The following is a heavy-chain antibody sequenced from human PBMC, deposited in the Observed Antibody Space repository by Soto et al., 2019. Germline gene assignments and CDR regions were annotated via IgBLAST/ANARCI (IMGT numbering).Heavy chain of an antibody. J-gene: IGHJ5*02. Sequence: QVQLQQWGAGLLKPSETLSLTCAVYGGSFSGYYWSWIRQPPGKGREWIGEINHSGSTNYNPSLKSRVTISVDTAKNQFSLKLSSVTAADTAVYYCARVRTGRGRIHWFDPWGQGTLVTVSS. CDR2: INHSGST. D-gene: IGHD1-1*01. V-gene: IGHV4-34*01. CDR1: GGSFSGYY. CDR3: ARVRTGRGRIHWFDP.